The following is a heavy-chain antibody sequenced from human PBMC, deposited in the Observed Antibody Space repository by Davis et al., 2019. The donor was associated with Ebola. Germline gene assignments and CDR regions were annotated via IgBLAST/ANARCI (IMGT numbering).Heavy chain of an antibody. CDR2: ISDSGSRT. V-gene: IGHV3-23*01. D-gene: IGHD1/OR15-1a*01. CDR1: GFTFTSYA. Sequence: PGGSLRLSCAASGFTFTSYAMNWVRRAPGKGLELVSCISDSGSRTYYAASVKGRFTISRDNSKNTVDLQMNSLRVEDTAMYYCAREMRGTADSHWGQGTLVTVSS. J-gene: IGHJ4*02. CDR3: AREMRGTADSH.